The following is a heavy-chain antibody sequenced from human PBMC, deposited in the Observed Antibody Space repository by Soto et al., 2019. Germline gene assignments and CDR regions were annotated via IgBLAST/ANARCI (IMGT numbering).Heavy chain of an antibody. CDR1: GYTFTSYG. V-gene: IGHV1-18*01. CDR3: ARGTTMIVVVPFDY. J-gene: IGHJ4*02. Sequence: ASVTVSCKASGYTFTSYGISWVRQAPGQGLEWMGWISAYNGNTNYAQKLQGRVTMTTDTSTSTAYMELRSLRSDDTAVYYCARGTTMIVVVPFDYWGQGTLVTVSS. D-gene: IGHD3-22*01. CDR2: ISAYNGNT.